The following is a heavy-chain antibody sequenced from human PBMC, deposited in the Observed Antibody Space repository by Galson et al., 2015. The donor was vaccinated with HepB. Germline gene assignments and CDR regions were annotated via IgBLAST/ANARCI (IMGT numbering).Heavy chain of an antibody. J-gene: IGHJ4*02. V-gene: IGHV1-46*03. CDR1: GYTFTSYY. Sequence: SVKVSCKASGYTFTSYYMHWVRQAPGQGLEWMGIINPSGGSTSYAQKFQGRVTMTRDTSTGTVYMELSSLRSEDTAVYYCASAITMTGVDYWGQGTLVTVSS. CDR2: INPSGGST. D-gene: IGHD3-22*01. CDR3: ASAITMTGVDY.